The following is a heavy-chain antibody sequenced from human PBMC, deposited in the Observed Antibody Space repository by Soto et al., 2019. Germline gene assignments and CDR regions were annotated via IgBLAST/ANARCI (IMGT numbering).Heavy chain of an antibody. CDR3: ARQDYDYIWGSYRPDAFDI. Sequence: PGGSLRLSCAASGFTFSSYAMSWVRQAPGKGLEWVSAISGSGGSTYYADSVKGRFTISRDNSKNTLYLQMNSLRAEDTAVYYCARQDYDYIWGSYRPDAFDIWGQGTMVTVSS. CDR1: GFTFSSYA. J-gene: IGHJ3*02. D-gene: IGHD3-16*02. V-gene: IGHV3-23*01. CDR2: ISGSGGST.